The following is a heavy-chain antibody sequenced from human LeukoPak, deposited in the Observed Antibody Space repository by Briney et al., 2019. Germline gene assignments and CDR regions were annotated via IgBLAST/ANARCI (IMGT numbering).Heavy chain of an antibody. J-gene: IGHJ3*02. CDR1: GFTFSNYV. Sequence: WGSLRLSCAASGFTFSNYVIHWVSQAPGKGLEWVAVISYDGSNKYYADSVKGRFTISRDNSKNTLYLQMGSLRAEDMAVYYCARVALLPAYAFDIWGQGTMVTVSS. CDR3: ARVALLPAYAFDI. D-gene: IGHD3-22*01. V-gene: IGHV3-30*14. CDR2: ISYDGSNK.